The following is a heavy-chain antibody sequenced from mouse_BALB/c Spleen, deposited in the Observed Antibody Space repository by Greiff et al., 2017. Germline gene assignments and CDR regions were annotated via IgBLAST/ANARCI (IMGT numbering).Heavy chain of an antibody. CDR3: ARRFDGNYDAMDY. D-gene: IGHD2-1*01. V-gene: IGHV1-7*01. Sequence: QVQLKQSGAELAKPGASVKMSCKASGYTFTSYWMHWVKQRPGQGLEWIGYINHSTGYTEYNQKFKDKATLTADKSSSTAYMQLSSLTSEDSAVYYCARRFDGNYDAMDYWGQGTSVTVSS. J-gene: IGHJ4*01. CDR1: GYTFTSYW. CDR2: INHSTGYT.